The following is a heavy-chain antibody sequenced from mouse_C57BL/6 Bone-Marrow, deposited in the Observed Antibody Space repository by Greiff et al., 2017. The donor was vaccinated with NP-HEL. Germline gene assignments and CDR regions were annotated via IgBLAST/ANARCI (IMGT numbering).Heavy chain of an antibody. CDR3: TRSDYYGSPMGAMDY. V-gene: IGHV1-5*01. CDR1: GYTFTSYW. Sequence: VQLQQSGTVLARPGASVKMSCKTSGYTFTSYWMHWVTQRPGQGLEWIGAIYPGNSDTSYNQKFKGKAKLTAVTSASTAYMELSSLTNEDSAVYYCTRSDYYGSPMGAMDYWGQGTSVTVSS. CDR2: IYPGNSDT. J-gene: IGHJ4*01. D-gene: IGHD1-1*01.